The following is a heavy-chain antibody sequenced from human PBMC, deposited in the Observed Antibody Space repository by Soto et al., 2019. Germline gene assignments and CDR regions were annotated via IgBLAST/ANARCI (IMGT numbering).Heavy chain of an antibody. CDR1: GYTFTSYA. CDR3: AKLTTTDLWYYYGMDV. CDR2: INAGNGNT. J-gene: IGHJ6*02. Sequence: ASVKVSCKASGYTFTSYAMHWVRQAPGQRLEWMGWINAGNGNTNYSQKLQGRVTMTTDTSTSTAYMELRSLRSDDTAVYYCAKLTTTDLWYYYGMDVWGQGTTVTVSS. D-gene: IGHD4-17*01. V-gene: IGHV1-3*01.